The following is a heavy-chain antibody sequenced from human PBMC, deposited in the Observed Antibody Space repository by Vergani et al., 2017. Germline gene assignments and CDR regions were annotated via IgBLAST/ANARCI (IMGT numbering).Heavy chain of an antibody. CDR3: AREYSSTSGRAFDF. V-gene: IGHV3-48*01. D-gene: IGHD2-2*01. Sequence: QLVESGGGWVQPGGSLRLSCVVSGFDFSSYIMNWVRQAPGKGLEWVSFVSTGTKSQSYAESVKGRFTITRDCAKNSLYLQMDSLRAEDTAVYYCAREYSSTSGRAFDFWGQGTKVTVSS. J-gene: IGHJ3*01. CDR2: VSTGTKSQ. CDR1: GFDFSSYI.